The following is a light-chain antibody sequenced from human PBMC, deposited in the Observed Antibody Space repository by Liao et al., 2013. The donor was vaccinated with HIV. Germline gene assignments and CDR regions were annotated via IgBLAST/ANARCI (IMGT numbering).Light chain of an antibody. CDR2: QDS. V-gene: IGLV3-1*01. J-gene: IGLJ3*02. CDR1: KLGDKY. CDR3: YSAADNSWV. Sequence: SYVLTQPPSVSVSPGQTASITCSGDKLGDKYACWYQQKPGQSPVVVIYQDSKRPSGIPERFSGSSSGTTVTLTISGAQVEDEADYYCYSAADNSWVFGGGTKLTVL.